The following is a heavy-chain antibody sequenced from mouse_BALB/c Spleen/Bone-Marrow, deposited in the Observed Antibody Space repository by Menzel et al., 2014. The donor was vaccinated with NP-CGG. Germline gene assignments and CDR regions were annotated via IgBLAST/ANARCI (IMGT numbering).Heavy chain of an antibody. D-gene: IGHD2-1*01. CDR2: INPSNGRT. J-gene: IGHJ2*01. V-gene: IGHV1S81*02. CDR3: ARCYYGNYFDY. CDR1: GYTFTSYW. Sequence: LVESGAELVKPGASVKLSCKASGYTFTSYWMHWVKQRPGQGLEWIGEINPSNGRTNYNEKFKSKATLTVDKSSSTAYMQLSSLTSGDSAVYYCARCYYGNYFDYWGQGTTLTVSS.